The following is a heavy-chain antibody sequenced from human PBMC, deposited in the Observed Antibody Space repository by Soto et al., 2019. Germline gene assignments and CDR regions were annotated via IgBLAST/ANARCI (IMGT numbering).Heavy chain of an antibody. CDR3: TRNRAVDI. Sequence: QVQLQQWGAGLLKPSETLSLTCSVYGGSFSGYSWSWIRQTPGKGLEWIGEINHSGSTTYNPSLKGRVTISGDKSRNQVSLKRTSVPAADTAMDFCTRNRAVDIWGHGSLVTVSS. V-gene: IGHV4-34*01. CDR2: INHSGST. CDR1: GGSFSGYS. J-gene: IGHJ3*02.